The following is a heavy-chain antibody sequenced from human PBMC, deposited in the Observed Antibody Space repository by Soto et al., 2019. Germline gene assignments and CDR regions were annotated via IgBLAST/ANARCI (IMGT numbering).Heavy chain of an antibody. CDR2: IYTSGTT. D-gene: IGHD3-9*01. CDR3: AREDYYDTGYYVV. J-gene: IGHJ4*02. V-gene: IGHV4-4*07. Sequence: NPSETLSLTCTVSGGSMSGYYWSWIRQPAGERLEWIGRIYTSGTTDFNPSLKGRVTMSVDTSKNQFSLKLTSVTAADTALYYCAREDYYDTGYYVVWGQGTQVTVS. CDR1: GGSMSGYY.